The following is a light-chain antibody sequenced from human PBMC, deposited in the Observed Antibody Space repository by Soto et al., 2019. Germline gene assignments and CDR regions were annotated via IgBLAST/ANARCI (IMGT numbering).Light chain of an antibody. V-gene: IGKV3-20*01. J-gene: IGKJ4*01. CDR2: GAS. CDR3: QQYGSSPLT. CDR1: QSVTANY. Sequence: VLTQSPGTLSLSPGDRATLSCRASQSVTANYLAWYQQKPAQAPRLLIYGASSRATGIPDRFSGSGSGTDFTLTITRLEPEDFAVYFCQQYGSSPLTFGGGTKVDIK.